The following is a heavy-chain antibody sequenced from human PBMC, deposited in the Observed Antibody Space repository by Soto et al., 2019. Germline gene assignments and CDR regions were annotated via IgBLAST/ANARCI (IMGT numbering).Heavy chain of an antibody. Sequence: QVQLVQSGAEVKKPGSSVKVSCKASGGTFSSYAISWVRQAPGQGLEWMGGIIPIFGTANYAQKFQGRVTITAEESTSTAYMELSSLRSEDTAVYYCARDLGGYCSGGSCYSSRYYYYGMDVWGQGTTVTVSS. J-gene: IGHJ6*02. CDR3: ARDLGGYCSGGSCYSSRYYYYGMDV. V-gene: IGHV1-69*01. D-gene: IGHD2-15*01. CDR2: IIPIFGTA. CDR1: GGTFSSYA.